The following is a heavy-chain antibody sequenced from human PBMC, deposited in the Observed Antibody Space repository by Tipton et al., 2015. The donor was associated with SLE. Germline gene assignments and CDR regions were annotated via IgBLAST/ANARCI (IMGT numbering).Heavy chain of an antibody. CDR1: GGSINSGIYS. Sequence: TLSLTCTVSGGSINSGIYSWVWIRQPPGKGLEWIGNIYSSGSAYYNPSLKSRVTISLHTSKNQFSLKLSSVTAADTAVNYCASLNVVATIANFWGQGTLVTVSS. CDR3: ASLNVVATIANF. D-gene: IGHD5-12*01. J-gene: IGHJ4*02. CDR2: IYSSGSA. V-gene: IGHV4-39*07.